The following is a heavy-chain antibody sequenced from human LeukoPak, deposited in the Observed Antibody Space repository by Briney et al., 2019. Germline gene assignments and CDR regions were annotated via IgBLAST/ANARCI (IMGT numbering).Heavy chain of an antibody. Sequence: SSETLSLTCAVYGGSFSGYFWTWFRQPPGKGLEWIGEINPSGTTKYHPSLKSRVTISGDTSKNQISLELSAVTAADTAVYYCATSEWFGIETEYWGQGTLVTVSS. CDR1: GGSFSGYF. J-gene: IGHJ4*02. V-gene: IGHV4-34*01. D-gene: IGHD3-10*01. CDR3: ATSEWFGIETEY. CDR2: INPSGTT.